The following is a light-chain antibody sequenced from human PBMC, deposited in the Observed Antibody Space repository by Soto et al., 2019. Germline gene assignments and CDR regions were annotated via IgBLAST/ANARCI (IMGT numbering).Light chain of an antibody. V-gene: IGKV1-39*01. CDR1: HDISTY. Sequence: DVQLTQSPSLLSASVGDRVTITCRASHDISTYLAWYQQKPGKAPKLMIYEASSLQSGVPSRFSGSGSGTDFTLTISSLQPEDFATYYCQQSYSTASAFGQGTKVDIK. CDR2: EAS. CDR3: QQSYSTASA. J-gene: IGKJ1*01.